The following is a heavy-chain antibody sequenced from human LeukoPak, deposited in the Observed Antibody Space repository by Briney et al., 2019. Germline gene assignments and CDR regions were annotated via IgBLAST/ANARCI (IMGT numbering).Heavy chain of an antibody. CDR2: ISAYNGST. CDR3: ARGHLRGSGSPYANWFDP. D-gene: IGHD3-10*01. CDR1: GYTFTSYG. Sequence: GASVKVSCKASGYTFTSYGISWVRQAPGQGLEWMGWISAYNGSTNYAQKLQGRVTMTTDTSTSTAYMELRSLRSDDTAVYYCARGHLRGSGSPYANWFDPXXQGXLXTVXS. J-gene: IGHJ5*02. V-gene: IGHV1-18*01.